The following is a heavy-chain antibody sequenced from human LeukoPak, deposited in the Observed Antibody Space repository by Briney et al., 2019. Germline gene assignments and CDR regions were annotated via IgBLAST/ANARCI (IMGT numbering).Heavy chain of an antibody. Sequence: PRRSLRLSCAASGFTFSTYGMHWVRQAPGKGLEWVAVISYDGNKKYYADSVKGRFTISRDNSKNTLYLQMNSLRAEDTAVYYCAKDQAVYCGGDCYAWRLGIDYWGQGTLVTVSS. V-gene: IGHV3-30*18. CDR3: AKDQAVYCGGDCYAWRLGIDY. CDR2: ISYDGNKK. CDR1: GFTFSTYG. D-gene: IGHD2-21*02. J-gene: IGHJ4*02.